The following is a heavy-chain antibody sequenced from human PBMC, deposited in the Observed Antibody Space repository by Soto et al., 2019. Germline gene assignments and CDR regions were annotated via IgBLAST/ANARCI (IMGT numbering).Heavy chain of an antibody. CDR3: ARVPTYYYDSSGYSTSPFDY. D-gene: IGHD3-22*01. J-gene: IGHJ4*02. CDR2: IIPIFGTA. CDR1: GGTFSSYA. V-gene: IGHV1-69*13. Sequence: GASVKVSCKASGGTFSSYAISWVRQAPGQGLEWMGGIIPIFGTANYAQKFQGRVTITADESTSTAYMELSSLRSEDTAVYYCARVPTYYYDSSGYSTSPFDYWGQGTQVTVSS.